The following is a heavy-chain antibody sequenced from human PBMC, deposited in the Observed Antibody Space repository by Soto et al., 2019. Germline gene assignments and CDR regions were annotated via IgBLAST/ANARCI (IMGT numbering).Heavy chain of an antibody. D-gene: IGHD3-3*01. CDR3: ARDVRFLEWLFAGDNWFDP. CDR2: IYHSGST. J-gene: IGHJ5*02. Sequence: QVQLQESGPGLVKPSGTLSLTCAVSGGSISSSNWWSWVRQPPGKGLEWIGEIYHSGSTNYNPSLNSRVTVSVDKSKNQFCLKLSSVTAADTAVYYCARDVRFLEWLFAGDNWFDPWGQGTLVTVSS. CDR1: GGSISSSNW. V-gene: IGHV4-4*02.